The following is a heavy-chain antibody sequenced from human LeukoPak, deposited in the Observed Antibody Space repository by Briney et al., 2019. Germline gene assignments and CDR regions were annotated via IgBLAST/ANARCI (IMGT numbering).Heavy chain of an antibody. J-gene: IGHJ3*02. V-gene: IGHV4-39*07. CDR1: GGSISSSSYY. D-gene: IGHD2-21*02. Sequence: SETVSLACTVSGGSISSSSYYWGWIRQPPGKGLEWIGSIYYSGSTYYNPSLKSRVTISVGTSKNQFSLKLSSVTAADTAVYYCARVDSFVVVTAIPSDAFDIWGQGTMVTVSS. CDR3: ARVDSFVVVTAIPSDAFDI. CDR2: IYYSGST.